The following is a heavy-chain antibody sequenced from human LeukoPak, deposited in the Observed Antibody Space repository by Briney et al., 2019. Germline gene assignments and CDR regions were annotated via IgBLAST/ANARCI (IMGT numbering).Heavy chain of an antibody. Sequence: SQTLSLTCAISGDSVSSNSAAWNWIRQSPSRGLEWLGRTYYRSKWYNDYAVSVKSRITINPDTSKNQFSLQLNFVTPEDTAVYYCARDLGYSSGWSGGNDNWFDPWGQGTLVTVSS. J-gene: IGHJ5*02. CDR1: GDSVSSNSAA. V-gene: IGHV6-1*01. D-gene: IGHD6-19*01. CDR2: TYYRSKWYN. CDR3: ARDLGYSSGWSGGNDNWFDP.